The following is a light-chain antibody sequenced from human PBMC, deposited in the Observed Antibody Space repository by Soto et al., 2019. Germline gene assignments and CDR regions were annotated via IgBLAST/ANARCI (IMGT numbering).Light chain of an antibody. V-gene: IGLV1-40*01. CDR1: SSNIGAGYD. CDR3: QSYDSSLSAYV. Sequence: QSVLTQPPSVSGAPGQRVTISCTWTSSNIGAGYDVHWYQQPPGAAPKLLIYLNTNRPSGVPGRFSGSKSDTSASLAITGLQAEDEADYYCQSYDSSLSAYVFGSGTKVTVL. CDR2: LNT. J-gene: IGLJ1*01.